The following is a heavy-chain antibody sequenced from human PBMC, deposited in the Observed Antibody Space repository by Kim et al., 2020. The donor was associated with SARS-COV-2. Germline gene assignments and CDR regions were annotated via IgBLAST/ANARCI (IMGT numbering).Heavy chain of an antibody. V-gene: IGHV3-13*01. J-gene: IGHJ6*04. D-gene: IGHD3-9*01. Sequence: GGSLRLSCAASGFTFSSYDMHWVRQATGKGLEWVSAIGTAGDTYYPGSVKGRFTISRENAKNSLYLQMNSLRAGDTAVYYCARGDILTGYFIPPYYYGMDVWGKGTTLTVSS. CDR1: GFTFSSYD. CDR2: IGTAGDT. CDR3: ARGDILTGYFIPPYYYGMDV.